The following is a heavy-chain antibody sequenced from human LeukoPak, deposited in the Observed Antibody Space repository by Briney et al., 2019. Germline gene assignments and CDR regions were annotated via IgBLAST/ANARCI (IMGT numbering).Heavy chain of an antibody. D-gene: IGHD5-18*01. CDR1: GGTFSSYA. Sequence: ASVKVSCKASGGTFSSYAISWVRQAPGQGLEWMGGIIPIFGTANYAQKFQGRVTITADKSTSTAYMELSSLRSEDTAVYYCARDSAAMVTWSDPWGQGTLVAVSS. V-gene: IGHV1-69*06. J-gene: IGHJ5*02. CDR2: IIPIFGTA. CDR3: ARDSAAMVTWSDP.